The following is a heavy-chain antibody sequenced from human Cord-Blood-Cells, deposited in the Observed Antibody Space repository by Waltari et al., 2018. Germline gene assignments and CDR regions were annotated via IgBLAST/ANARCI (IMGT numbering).Heavy chain of an antibody. D-gene: IGHD1-26*01. J-gene: IGHJ1*01. Sequence: EVHLVESGGGLIQPGGSLRLSCAASGFTVSSNYMSWVRQTPGKGMEWVSVIESGGSTYYAHSVKGRFTIARDKSKNTLYRQMNSLRAEDTAVYYCARAAREDGNFQHGGQGTLVTVSS. V-gene: IGHV3-53*01. CDR1: GFTVSSNY. CDR2: IESGGST. CDR3: ARAAREDGNFQH.